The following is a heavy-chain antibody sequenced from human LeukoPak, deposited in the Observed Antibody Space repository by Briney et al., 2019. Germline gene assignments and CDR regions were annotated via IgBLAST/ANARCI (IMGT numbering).Heavy chain of an antibody. D-gene: IGHD3-10*01. CDR2: TRDKANSYTT. CDR3: ARGTMVRGVISYYGMDV. V-gene: IGHV3-72*01. CDR1: GFTFSDHY. J-gene: IGHJ6*02. Sequence: GGSLRLSCAASGFTFSDHYMDWVRQAPGKGLEWVGRTRDKANSYTTEYAASVKGRFTISRDDSKNSLYLQMNSLKTEDTAVYYCARGTMVRGVISYYGMDVWGQGTTVTVSS.